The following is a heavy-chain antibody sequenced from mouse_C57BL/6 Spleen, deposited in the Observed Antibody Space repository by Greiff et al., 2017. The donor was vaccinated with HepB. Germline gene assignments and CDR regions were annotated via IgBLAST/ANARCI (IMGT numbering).Heavy chain of an antibody. D-gene: IGHD1-1*01. V-gene: IGHV1-18*01. J-gene: IGHJ1*03. Sequence: VHVKQSGPELVKPGASVKIPCKASGYTFTDYNMDWVKQSHGKSLEWIGDINPNNGGTIYNQKFKGKATLTVDKSSSTAYMELRSLTSGDTAVYYCARSPTAVVGYFDVWGTGTTVTVSS. CDR3: ARSPTAVVGYFDV. CDR1: GYTFTDYN. CDR2: INPNNGGT.